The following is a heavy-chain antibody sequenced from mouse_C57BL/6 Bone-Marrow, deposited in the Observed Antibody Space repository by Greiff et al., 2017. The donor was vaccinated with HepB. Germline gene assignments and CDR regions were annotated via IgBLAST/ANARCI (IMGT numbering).Heavy chain of an antibody. D-gene: IGHD2-4*01. J-gene: IGHJ4*01. CDR1: GFSLTSYG. Sequence: QVQLQQSGPGLVQPSQCLSITCTVSGFSLTSYGVHWVRQSPGKGLEWLGVIWSGGSTDYNAAFITRLSISKDNSTSQVFFKMNSLQADDTAIYYCARKGDYVRLYYAMDYWGQGTSVTVSS. V-gene: IGHV2-2*01. CDR2: IWSGGST. CDR3: ARKGDYVRLYYAMDY.